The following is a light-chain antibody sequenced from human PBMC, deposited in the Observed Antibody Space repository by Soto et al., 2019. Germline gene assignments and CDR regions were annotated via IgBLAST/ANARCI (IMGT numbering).Light chain of an antibody. Sequence: DIPMTQSPSTLSASVGDRVTITCRASQTIKNWLAWYQQKPGKAPKLLIYDASSLESGVPSRFSGSRSGAEFTLTISSLQPDDFATYHCQQYNSFPYTFGQGTKLEIK. CDR1: QTIKNW. V-gene: IGKV1-5*01. CDR3: QQYNSFPYT. CDR2: DAS. J-gene: IGKJ2*01.